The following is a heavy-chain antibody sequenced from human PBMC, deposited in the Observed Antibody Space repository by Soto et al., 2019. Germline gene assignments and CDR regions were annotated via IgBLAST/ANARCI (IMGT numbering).Heavy chain of an antibody. CDR1: GFTFSSYA. CDR2: ISGSGGST. V-gene: IGHV3-23*01. Sequence: PGGSLRLSCAASGFTFSSYAMSWVRQAPGKGLEWVSAISGSGGSTYYADSVKGRFTISRDNSKNTLYLQMNSLRAEDTAVYYCAKDPNRSKYDYYYYGMDVWGQGTTVTVSS. CDR3: AKDPNRSKYDYYYYGMDV. D-gene: IGHD4-4*01. J-gene: IGHJ6*02.